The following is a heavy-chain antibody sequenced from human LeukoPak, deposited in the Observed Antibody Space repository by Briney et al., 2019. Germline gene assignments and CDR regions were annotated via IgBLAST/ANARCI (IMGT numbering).Heavy chain of an antibody. D-gene: IGHD2/OR15-2a*01. Sequence: GGSLGLSCAASGFTFSDYYMNWIRQAPGKGLEWVSFIRTSGSAIYYADSVKGRFTISRDNAKNSLYLQMNSLRAEDTAVYYCARDVGTTNGLDVWGQGTTVTVSS. J-gene: IGHJ6*02. CDR1: GFTFSDYY. CDR3: ARDVGTTNGLDV. CDR2: IRTSGSAI. V-gene: IGHV3-11*01.